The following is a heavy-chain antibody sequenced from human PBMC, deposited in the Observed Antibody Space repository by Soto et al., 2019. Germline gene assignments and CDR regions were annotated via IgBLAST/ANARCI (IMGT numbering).Heavy chain of an antibody. D-gene: IGHD6-19*01. Sequence: PGGSLRLSCAASGFSFSKYAIHWVRQAPGKGLEWVAVITYDATNEYYADSVKGRFTISRDNSNNTLSLHMSSLRLADTAVYYCARKAVPDFWGQGTLVTVSS. CDR3: ARKAVPDF. V-gene: IGHV3-30-3*01. CDR2: ITYDATNE. CDR1: GFSFSKYA. J-gene: IGHJ4*02.